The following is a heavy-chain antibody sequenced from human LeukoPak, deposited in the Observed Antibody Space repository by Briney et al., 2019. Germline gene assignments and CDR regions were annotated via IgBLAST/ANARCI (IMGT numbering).Heavy chain of an antibody. CDR3: ARLDSSCYYYYGIDV. Sequence: GESLKISCEGSGYTFTNYWIGRLRQMPGKGLEWMGIIYPGDSDTRYSPSFQGQVTISADKSISTAYLQWSSLKASDTAMYYCARLDSSCYYYYGIDVWLQGTTVTVSS. V-gene: IGHV5-51*01. CDR2: IYPGDSDT. D-gene: IGHD3-22*01. CDR1: GYTFTNYW. J-gene: IGHJ6*02.